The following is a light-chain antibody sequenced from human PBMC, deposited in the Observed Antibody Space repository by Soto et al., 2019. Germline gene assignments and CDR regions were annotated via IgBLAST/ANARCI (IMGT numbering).Light chain of an antibody. J-gene: IGLJ1*01. CDR2: EVT. V-gene: IGLV2-14*01. CDR3: RSYTSTSTYV. CDR1: SSDVGGYNY. Sequence: QSVLTQPASVSGSPGQSITISCTGTSSDVGGYNYVSWYQQHPGKAPKLMIYEVTSRPSGVSNRFSASKSGNTASLSISGLQAEDEADYYCRSYTSTSTYVFXAGTKGTVL.